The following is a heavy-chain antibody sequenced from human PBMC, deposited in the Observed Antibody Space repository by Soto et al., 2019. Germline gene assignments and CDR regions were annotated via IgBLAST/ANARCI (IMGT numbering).Heavy chain of an antibody. V-gene: IGHV3-23*01. D-gene: IGHD6-6*01. J-gene: IGHJ4*02. CDR2: ITGRGDNT. CDR3: AKKAVADRPPID. Sequence: GWCLGLSCSASGVTFSNYAMSWVRQAPGKGLEWVSGITGRGDNTYYADSVKGRFTISRDNSKNTLYLQMNNLRAEDTALYYSAKKAVADRPPIDWGQGTLVTVSS. CDR1: GVTFSNYA.